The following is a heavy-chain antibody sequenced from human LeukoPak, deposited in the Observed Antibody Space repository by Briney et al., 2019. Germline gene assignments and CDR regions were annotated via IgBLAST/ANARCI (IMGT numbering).Heavy chain of an antibody. CDR2: IYSASST. V-gene: IGHV3-53*01. Sequence: GGSLRLSCAASGFSVSSNYMSWVRQAPGKGLEWVSVIYSASSTYYADSVKGRFTISRDNSKNTVHLQMNSLRAEDTAVYYCARDPYSGNYGAYYYYYMDVWGKGTTVTVSS. CDR3: ARDPYSGNYGAYYYYYMDV. J-gene: IGHJ6*03. D-gene: IGHD1-26*01. CDR1: GFSVSSNY.